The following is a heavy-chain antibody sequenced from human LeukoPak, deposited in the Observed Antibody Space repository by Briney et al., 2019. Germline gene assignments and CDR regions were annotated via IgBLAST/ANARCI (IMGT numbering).Heavy chain of an antibody. CDR1: GFTFSSYG. Sequence: GGSLRLSCAASGFTFSSYGMHWVRQAPGKGLEWVAVISYDGSNKYYSESVKGRFTISRDNSKNTLYLQMNSLRADDTAAYYCAKDVGEVRWSLDFWGQGTLVTVSS. J-gene: IGHJ4*02. CDR2: ISYDGSNK. CDR3: AKDVGEVRWSLDF. V-gene: IGHV3-30*18. D-gene: IGHD5-24*01.